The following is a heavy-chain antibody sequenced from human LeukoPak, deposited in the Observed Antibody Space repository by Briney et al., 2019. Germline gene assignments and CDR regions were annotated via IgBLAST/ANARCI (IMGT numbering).Heavy chain of an antibody. D-gene: IGHD6-19*01. CDR3: TRGSSGYSSGWIDY. Sequence: SVKVSCKASGGTFSSYAISWVRQAPGQGLEWMGGIIPIFGTANYAQKFQGRVTITTDESTSTAYMELSSLRSEDTAVYYCTRGSSGYSSGWIDYWGQGTLVTVSS. V-gene: IGHV1-69*05. CDR2: IIPIFGTA. CDR1: GGTFSSYA. J-gene: IGHJ4*02.